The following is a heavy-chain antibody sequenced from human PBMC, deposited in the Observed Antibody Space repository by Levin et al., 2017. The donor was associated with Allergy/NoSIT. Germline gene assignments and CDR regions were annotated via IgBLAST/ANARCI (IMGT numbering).Heavy chain of an antibody. J-gene: IGHJ4*02. CDR2: ISTSGGST. CDR1: GFTFSTYA. CDR3: AKDATDTPQRYFDY. V-gene: IGHV3-23*01. Sequence: GGSLRLSCAASGFTFSTYAMSWVRQAPGKGLECVSGISTSGGSTYYAGSVKGRFTIYRDNSKNTLYLQMNSLRAEDTAVYYCAKDATDTPQRYFDYWGQGTLVTVSS.